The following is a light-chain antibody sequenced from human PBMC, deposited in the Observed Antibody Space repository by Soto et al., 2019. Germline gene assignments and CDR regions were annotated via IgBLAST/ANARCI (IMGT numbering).Light chain of an antibody. CDR1: QSVSGW. V-gene: IGKV1-5*03. CDR3: QQYNAA. J-gene: IGKJ5*01. Sequence: DIQMTQSPSTLSASVGDTVTVTCRASQSVSGWLAWYQQKPGKAPKLLIYQASTLEPGVPSRFSGTGSGTEFTLTISSLQPDDFATYYCQQYNAAFGQGTRLEIK. CDR2: QAS.